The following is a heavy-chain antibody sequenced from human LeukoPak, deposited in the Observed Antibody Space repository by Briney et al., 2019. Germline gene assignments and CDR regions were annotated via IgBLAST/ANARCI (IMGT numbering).Heavy chain of an antibody. V-gene: IGHV3-23*01. J-gene: IGHJ4*02. Sequence: GGSLRLSCLTSGFTFSNHAMTWVRQAPGKGLEWVATITGSGDRTFYPDSLKGQFTVSRDDSRNTLYLQMNSLKTEDTAVYYCTTDWADFDYWGQGTLVTVSS. CDR2: ITGSGDRT. CDR3: TTDWADFDY. D-gene: IGHD3-16*01. CDR1: GFTFSNHA.